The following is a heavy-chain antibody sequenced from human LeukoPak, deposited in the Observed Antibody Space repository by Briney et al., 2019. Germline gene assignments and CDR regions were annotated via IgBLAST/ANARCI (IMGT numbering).Heavy chain of an antibody. V-gene: IGHV4-34*01. Sequence: SETLSLTWAVYGGSFSGYYWSWIRQPPGKGLEWIGEINHSGSTNYNPSLKSRVTISVDTSKNQFSLKLSSVTAADTAVYYCARGFTWDYFDYWGQGTLVTVSS. CDR3: ARGFTWDYFDY. CDR1: GGSFSGYY. CDR2: INHSGST. J-gene: IGHJ4*02.